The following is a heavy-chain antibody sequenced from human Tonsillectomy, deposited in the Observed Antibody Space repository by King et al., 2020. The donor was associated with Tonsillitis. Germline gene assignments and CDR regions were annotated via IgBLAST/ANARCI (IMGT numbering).Heavy chain of an antibody. CDR1: GFTFSNFG. CDR2: ISSSRASTI. J-gene: IGHJ4*02. V-gene: IGHV3-48*02. Sequence: VQLVESGGGLVQPGGSPRLSCAASGFTFSNFGMDWVRQAPGKGLEWVSYISSSRASTISYADSVKGRFTISRDNAKNSLYLQMNSLRDEDTAVYYCVRGGNSRPDYWGQGPLVTVSS. D-gene: IGHD2-15*01. CDR3: VRGGNSRPDY.